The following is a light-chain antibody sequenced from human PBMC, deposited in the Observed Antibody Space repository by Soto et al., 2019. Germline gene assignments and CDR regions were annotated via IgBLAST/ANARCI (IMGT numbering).Light chain of an antibody. Sequence: ALAQPASVSGSPGQTITISCTGTSSDVGRYNYVSWYQQHPGKAPKLMIHEVSYRPSGVSSRFSGSKSGNTASLTISGLQAEDEAEYHCCPYTNRATYVFGTGTKVTVL. CDR3: CPYTNRATYV. CDR2: EVS. V-gene: IGLV2-14*01. CDR1: SSDVGRYNY. J-gene: IGLJ1*01.